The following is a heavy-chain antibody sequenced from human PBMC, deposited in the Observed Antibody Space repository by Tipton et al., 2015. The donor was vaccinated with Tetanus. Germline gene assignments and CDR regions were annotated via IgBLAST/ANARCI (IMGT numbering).Heavy chain of an antibody. CDR2: IGSFSRTI. V-gene: IGHV3-48*01. J-gene: IGHJ6*02. CDR3: ARVVRDYYYGMDV. CDR1: GFTFSSYS. D-gene: IGHD3-22*01. Sequence: SLRLSCVASGFTFSSYSMNWVRQAPGKGLEWISYIGSFSRTINYADSVRGRFTTFRDNAKSSLYLQMSRLRAEDTAVYYCARVVRDYYYGMDVWGQGTTVTVSS.